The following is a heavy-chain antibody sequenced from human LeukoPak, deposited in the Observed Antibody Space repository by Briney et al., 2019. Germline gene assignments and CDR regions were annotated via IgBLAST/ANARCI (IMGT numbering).Heavy chain of an antibody. Sequence: GESLKISCKGSGYSFTNYWIGWVRQMPGKGLEWMGIIYPGDSDTKYSPSFQGQVTISADKSINTAYLQWSSLKASDTAIFYCARLFSGGDSPYFDYWGQRTLVTVSS. CDR3: ARLFSGGDSPYFDY. CDR2: IYPGDSDT. CDR1: GYSFTNYW. V-gene: IGHV5-51*01. D-gene: IGHD4-23*01. J-gene: IGHJ4*02.